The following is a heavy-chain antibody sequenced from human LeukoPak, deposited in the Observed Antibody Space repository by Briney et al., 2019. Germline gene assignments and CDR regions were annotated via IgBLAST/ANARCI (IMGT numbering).Heavy chain of an antibody. CDR2: IRYDGSNK. CDR3: ARVPPDDYGDYYYFDY. Sequence: GGSLRLSCAASGFTFSSYGMHWVRQAPGKGLEWVAFIRYDGSNKYCADSVKGRFTISRDNAKNSLYLQMNSLRAEDTALYYCARVPPDDYGDYYYFDYWGQGTLVTVSS. V-gene: IGHV3-30*02. D-gene: IGHD4-17*01. J-gene: IGHJ4*02. CDR1: GFTFSSYG.